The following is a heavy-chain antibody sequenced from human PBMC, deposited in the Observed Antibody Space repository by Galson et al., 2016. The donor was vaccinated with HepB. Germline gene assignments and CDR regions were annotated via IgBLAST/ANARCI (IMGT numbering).Heavy chain of an antibody. J-gene: IGHJ4*02. Sequence: QSGAEVKKPGDSLKISCTTSGYSFTNYWIAWVRQMPGKGLEWMGIIYPRDSETRYNPSLECLVTMSSDKSITTAYLQLSDLKASDSAMYYCARVSSGTYYLMDYWGQGTLVTVST. CDR2: IYPRDSET. D-gene: IGHD1-26*01. CDR3: ARVSSGTYYLMDY. V-gene: IGHV5-51*01. CDR1: GYSFTNYW.